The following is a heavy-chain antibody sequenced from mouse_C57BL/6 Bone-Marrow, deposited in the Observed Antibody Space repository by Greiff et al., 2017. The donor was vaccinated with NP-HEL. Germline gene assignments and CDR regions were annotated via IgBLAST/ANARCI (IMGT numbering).Heavy chain of an antibody. D-gene: IGHD2-2*01. Sequence: VQLQQSGAELVRPGTSVKMSCKASGYTFTNYWIGWAKQRPGHGLEWIGDIYPGGGYTNYNEKFKGKATLTADTSSSTAYMQFSSLTSEDSAIYYCARGTVTTPFAYWGQGTLVTVSA. CDR2: IYPGGGYT. V-gene: IGHV1-63*01. CDR3: ARGTVTTPFAY. J-gene: IGHJ3*01. CDR1: GYTFTNYW.